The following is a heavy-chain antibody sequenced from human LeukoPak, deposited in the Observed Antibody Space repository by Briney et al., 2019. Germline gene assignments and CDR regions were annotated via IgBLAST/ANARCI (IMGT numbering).Heavy chain of an antibody. D-gene: IGHD2-2*01. CDR3: TTDGPLGYCSSTSCYAFDI. CDR2: INPDDGST. CDR1: GFTFRKYW. Sequence: GGSLRLSCTASGFTFRKYWLHWVRQAPGKGLVWVSRINPDDGSTSYADSVKGRFTISRDSAKSTLYLQMNSLRAEDTAVYYCTTDGPLGYCSSTSCYAFDIWGQGTMVTVSS. J-gene: IGHJ3*02. V-gene: IGHV3-74*01.